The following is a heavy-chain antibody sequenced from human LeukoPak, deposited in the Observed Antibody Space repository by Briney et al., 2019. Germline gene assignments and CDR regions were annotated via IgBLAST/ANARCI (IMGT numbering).Heavy chain of an antibody. D-gene: IGHD3-9*01. CDR1: GYIFTSYW. J-gene: IGHJ4*02. CDR3: ARPRRYFDWIE. Sequence: GESLKISCKGSGYIFTSYWIGWVRQMPGRGLEWMGIIYPGDSDIRYSPSFQGQVTISADKSISTAYLQWSSLKASDTTMYYCARPRRYFDWIEWGQGTLVTVSS. V-gene: IGHV5-51*01. CDR2: IYPGDSDI.